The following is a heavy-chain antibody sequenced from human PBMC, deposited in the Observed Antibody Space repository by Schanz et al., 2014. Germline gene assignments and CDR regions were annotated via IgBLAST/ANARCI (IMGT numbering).Heavy chain of an antibody. V-gene: IGHV1-2*04. CDR2: INPNSGDT. Sequence: QVQLVQSGAEVKKPGASVKVSCKASGYTTFTDYYIHWVRQAPGQGLERMGWINPNSGDTNYAQKFQGWVNMTRDTSISTAYMEVSRLKSDDTAVYYCARLSVAGSPHVSYWYFDLWGRGTLVTVSS. CDR1: GYTTFTDYY. D-gene: IGHD6-19*01. CDR3: ARLSVAGSPHVSYWYFDL. J-gene: IGHJ2*01.